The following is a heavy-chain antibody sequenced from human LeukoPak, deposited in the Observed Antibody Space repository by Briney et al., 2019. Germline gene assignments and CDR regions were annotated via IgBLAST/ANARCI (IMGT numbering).Heavy chain of an antibody. V-gene: IGHV4-4*07. CDR2: IYSSGTI. CDR1: GGSITNFY. Sequence: PSETLSLTCTVSGGSITNFYWSWIRQPAGKGLEWIGRIYSSGTITYNPSLERRVSMSVDTSKNQFSLKLSSVTAADTAVYYCAREGDSSSVGWFDPWGQGTLVTVSS. J-gene: IGHJ5*02. D-gene: IGHD6-13*01. CDR3: AREGDSSSVGWFDP.